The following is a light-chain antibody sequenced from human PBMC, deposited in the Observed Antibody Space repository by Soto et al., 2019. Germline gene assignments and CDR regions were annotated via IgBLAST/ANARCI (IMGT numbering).Light chain of an antibody. J-gene: IGKJ5*01. CDR3: QQRNNWPPIT. CDR2: GAS. CDR1: QTVSSSY. V-gene: IGKV3D-20*02. Sequence: EIVLTQSPGTLSLSPGERATLSCRASQTVSSSYLVWYQQKPGQAPRLLIYGASTRATGIPARFSGSGSGTDFTLTIDNLEPEDFAIYYCQQRNNWPPITFGQGTRLEIK.